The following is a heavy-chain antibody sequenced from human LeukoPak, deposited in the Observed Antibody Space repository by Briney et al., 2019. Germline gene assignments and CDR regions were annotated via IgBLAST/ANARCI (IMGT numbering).Heavy chain of an antibody. J-gene: IGHJ4*01. CDR3: ARGCGRASCPYFFDS. CDR1: GFTFSSYS. CDR2: ISSSSSYI. Sequence: GGSLRLSCAASGFTFSSYSMNWVRQAPGKGLEWVSSISSSSSYIYYADSVKGRFTISRDNVKSSLYLQVNSLRPEDTAVYYCARGCGRASCPYFFDSWGHGSLVSVSS. V-gene: IGHV3-21*06. D-gene: IGHD2-2*01.